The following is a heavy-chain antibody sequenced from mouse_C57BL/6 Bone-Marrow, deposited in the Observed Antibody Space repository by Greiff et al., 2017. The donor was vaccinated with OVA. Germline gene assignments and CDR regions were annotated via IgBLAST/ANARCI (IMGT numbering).Heavy chain of an antibody. Sequence: VQLQQPGAELVMPGASVKLSCKASGYTFTSYWMHWVKQRPGQGLEWIGEIDPSDSYTNYNQKFKGKSTLTVDKSSSTAYMQLSSLTSEDSAVYYCARLSTWYFDVWGTGTTVTVSS. V-gene: IGHV1-69*01. CDR2: IDPSDSYT. CDR3: ARLSTWYFDV. J-gene: IGHJ1*03. CDR1: GYTFTSYW.